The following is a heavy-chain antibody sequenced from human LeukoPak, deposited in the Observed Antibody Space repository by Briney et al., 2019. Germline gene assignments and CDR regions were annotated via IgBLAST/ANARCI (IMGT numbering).Heavy chain of an antibody. V-gene: IGHV1-8*01. J-gene: IGHJ4*02. CDR2: MNPNSGNT. CDR1: GYTFTSDD. CDR3: ARDPVDHYYDSSGYYYFDY. Sequence: GASVKVCWKASGYTFTSDDINWVRQASGQGLEWMGWMNPNSGNTGYAQKFQGRVTMTRNTSISTAYMELSSLRSDDTAVYYCARDPVDHYYDSSGYYYFDYWGQGTLVTVSS. D-gene: IGHD3-22*01.